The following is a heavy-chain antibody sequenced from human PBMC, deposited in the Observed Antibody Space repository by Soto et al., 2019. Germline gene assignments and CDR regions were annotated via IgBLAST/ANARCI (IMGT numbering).Heavy chain of an antibody. V-gene: IGHV3-30*18. CDR3: AKTIMTIGVSSRGRGALIDN. D-gene: IGHD3-16*01. CDR1: GFTFSSYG. CDR2: ISYEGKNK. Sequence: QVQLVESGGGVVQPGRSLRLSCAASGFTFSSYGMHWVRQAPGKGLEWVSVISYEGKNKYYADSVKGRFTISRDNAENTLSLLMNSLRPEDTAVYYCAKTIMTIGVSSRGRGALIDNWGQGTLVSVSS. J-gene: IGHJ4*02.